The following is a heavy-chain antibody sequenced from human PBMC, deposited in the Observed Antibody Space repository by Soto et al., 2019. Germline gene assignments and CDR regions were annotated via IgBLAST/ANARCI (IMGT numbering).Heavy chain of an antibody. CDR1: GGSVSSGSYY. J-gene: IGHJ4*02. Sequence: PETLSLTCTVSGGSVSSGSYYWSWIRQPPGKGLEWIGYIYYSGSTNYNPSLKSRVTISVDTSKNQFSLKLSSVTAADTAVYYCARGNDFWIRGSYYFDYWGQGTLVTVSS. CDR2: IYYSGST. D-gene: IGHD3-3*01. CDR3: ARGNDFWIRGSYYFDY. V-gene: IGHV4-61*01.